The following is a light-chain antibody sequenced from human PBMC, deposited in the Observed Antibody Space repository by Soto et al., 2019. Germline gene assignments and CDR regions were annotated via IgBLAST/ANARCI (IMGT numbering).Light chain of an antibody. Sequence: EIVLTHSPGTLSLSPWEGATLSCRASQSINSFLAWYQQRRGQAPRLLIYGASTRATGIPARFSGSGSGTEFTLTISSLQSEDFAVYYCQQYNNWPGKFGQGTKVDIK. CDR3: QQYNNWPGK. V-gene: IGKV3-15*01. CDR1: QSINSF. CDR2: GAS. J-gene: IGKJ1*01.